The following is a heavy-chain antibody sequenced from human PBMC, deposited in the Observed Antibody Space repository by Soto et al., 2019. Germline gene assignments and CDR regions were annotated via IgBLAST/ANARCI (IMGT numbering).Heavy chain of an antibody. V-gene: IGHV3-11*05. CDR2: ISSSSSYT. CDR3: ARDHHRYSGYDYVDY. CDR1: GFTFSDYY. D-gene: IGHD5-12*01. Sequence: QVQLVESGGGLVKPGGSLRLSCAASGFTFSDYYMCWIRQAPGKGLEWVSYISSSSSYTNYADSVKGRFTISRDNAKNSLYLQMNSLRAEDTAVYYCARDHHRYSGYDYVDYWGQGTLFTVSS. J-gene: IGHJ4*02.